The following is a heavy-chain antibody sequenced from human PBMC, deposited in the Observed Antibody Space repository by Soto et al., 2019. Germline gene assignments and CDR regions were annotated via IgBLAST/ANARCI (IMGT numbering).Heavy chain of an antibody. J-gene: IGHJ4*02. CDR3: AREASAVISLDY. Sequence: ASVKLSCKASGYTFTAYSMHWVRQAPGQGLEWVGWFNPNSGDTIYAQKFQGRVTLTRDTSIGTAYMELYSLTSDDTAVHYCAREASAVISLDYWGQGTLVTVSS. CDR2: FNPNSGDT. V-gene: IGHV1-2*02. CDR1: GYTFTAYS. D-gene: IGHD6-19*01.